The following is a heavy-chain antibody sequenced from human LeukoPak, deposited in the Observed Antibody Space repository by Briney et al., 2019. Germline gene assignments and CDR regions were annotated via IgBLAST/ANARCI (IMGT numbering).Heavy chain of an antibody. J-gene: IGHJ5*02. V-gene: IGHV1-2*02. CDR1: GYTFTGYY. CDR2: INPNSGGT. CDR3: ARARRNCSGGSCYFVWFDP. Sequence: ASVKVSCKASGYTFTGYYMHWVRQAPGQGLEWMGWINPNSGGTNYAQKFQGRVTMTRDTSISTAYMELSRLRSDDTAVYYCARARRNCSGGSCYFVWFDPWGQRTLVTVSS. D-gene: IGHD2-15*01.